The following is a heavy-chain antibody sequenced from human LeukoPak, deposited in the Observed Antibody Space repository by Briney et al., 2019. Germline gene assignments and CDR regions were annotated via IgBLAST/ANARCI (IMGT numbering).Heavy chain of an antibody. Sequence: ASVKVSCKASGYTFTGYYIHWVRQAPGQRPEWMGWINPNSGGTNYAQKFQGRVTMTRDTSISTAYMDLSRLRSDDTAVYYCARASYSGSCCDAVDFWGQGTVVTVSS. CDR1: GYTFTGYY. CDR3: ARASYSGSCCDAVDF. V-gene: IGHV1-2*02. CDR2: INPNSGGT. D-gene: IGHD1-26*01. J-gene: IGHJ3*01.